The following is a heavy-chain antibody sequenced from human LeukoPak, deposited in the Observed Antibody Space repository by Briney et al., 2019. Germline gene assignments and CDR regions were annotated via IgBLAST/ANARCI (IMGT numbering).Heavy chain of an antibody. CDR2: INHSGST. CDR3: ARGDSSSWPYYYYYGMDV. D-gene: IGHD6-13*01. V-gene: IGHV4-34*01. CDR1: GGSFSGYY. J-gene: IGHJ6*02. Sequence: PSETLSLTCAVYGGSFSGYYWSWIRQPPGKGLEWIGEINHSGSTNYNPSLKSRVTISVDTSKNQFSLKLSSVTAADTAVYYCARGDSSSWPYYYYYGMDVWGQGTTVTVSS.